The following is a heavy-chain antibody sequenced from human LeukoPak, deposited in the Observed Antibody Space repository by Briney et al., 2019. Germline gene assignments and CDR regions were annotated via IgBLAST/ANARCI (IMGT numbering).Heavy chain of an antibody. CDR2: IIGSGDGT. Sequence: GGSLRLSCAASGFTSSIYAMTWVRQAPGKGLEWVSAIIGSGDGTYYADSVKGRFTISRDNSKNTLYLQMDSLRAEDTAVYYCAKKVGVGWPTSLDIDYWGQGTLVTVSS. D-gene: IGHD2-8*01. CDR3: AKKVGVGWPTSLDIDY. V-gene: IGHV3-23*01. J-gene: IGHJ4*02. CDR1: GFTSSIYA.